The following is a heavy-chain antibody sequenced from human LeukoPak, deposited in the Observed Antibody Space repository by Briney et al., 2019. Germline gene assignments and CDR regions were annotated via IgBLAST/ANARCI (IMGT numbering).Heavy chain of an antibody. V-gene: IGHV4-59*01. CDR2: IYYSGST. CDR1: GGSISSYY. Sequence: SETLSLTCTVSGGSISSYYWSWIRQPPRKGLEWIGYIYYSGSTNYNPSLKSRVTISVDTSKNQFSLKLSSVTAADTAVYYCARGRTITMVRGIPPGDWFDPWGQGTLVTVSS. D-gene: IGHD3-10*01. CDR3: ARGRTITMVRGIPPGDWFDP. J-gene: IGHJ5*02.